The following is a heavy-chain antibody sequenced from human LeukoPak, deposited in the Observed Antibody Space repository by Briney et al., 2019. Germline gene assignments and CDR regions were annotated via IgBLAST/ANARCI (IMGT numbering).Heavy chain of an antibody. J-gene: IGHJ4*02. CDR3: ARAVPDYDILTGYRDYFDY. CDR1: GGSFSGYY. V-gene: IGHV4-34*01. Sequence: PSETLSLTCAVYGGSFSGYYWSWIRQPPGKGLEWIGEINHSGSTNYNPSLKSRVTISVDTSKNQFSLKLSSVTAADTAVYYCARAVPDYDILTGYRDYFDYWGQGTLVTVSS. CDR2: INHSGST. D-gene: IGHD3-9*01.